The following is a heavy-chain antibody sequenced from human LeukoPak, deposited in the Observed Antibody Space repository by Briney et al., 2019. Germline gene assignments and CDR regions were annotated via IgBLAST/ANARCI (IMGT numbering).Heavy chain of an antibody. D-gene: IGHD2-2*01. Sequence: PGGSLRLSCAASGFSSGRYDMNWVRQAPGKGLEWVSSITTSSSYIYYADSVRGRFTVSRDNAKNSLYLQMNSLRAEDTAVYYCASHIVVVTAIRYYAMDVWGQGTTVTVSS. V-gene: IGHV3-21*01. CDR2: ITTSSSYI. J-gene: IGHJ6*02. CDR3: ASHIVVVTAIRYYAMDV. CDR1: GFSSGRYD.